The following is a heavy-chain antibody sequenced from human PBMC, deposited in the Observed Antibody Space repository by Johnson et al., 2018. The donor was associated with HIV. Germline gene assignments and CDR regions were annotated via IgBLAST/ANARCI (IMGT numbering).Heavy chain of an antibody. D-gene: IGHD1-26*01. CDR2: IRFDETIK. J-gene: IGHJ3*02. CDR3: ARVRERWELLLSDGSDI. CDR1: GFTFNNYG. V-gene: IGHV3-30*02. Sequence: QVQLVESGGGVVQPGGSLRLSCAASGFTFNNYGMHWVRQSPGKGLEWVAFIRFDETIKYYGDSVRGRFIISRDNSKNTLYLQMNSLRAEDTALYYCARVRERWELLLSDGSDIWGQGTMVTLSS.